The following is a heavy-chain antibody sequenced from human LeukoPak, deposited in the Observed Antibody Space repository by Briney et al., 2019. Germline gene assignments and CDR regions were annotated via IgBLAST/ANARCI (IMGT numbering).Heavy chain of an antibody. CDR1: GGSISSGSYY. V-gene: IGHV4-61*02. CDR2: IYTSGST. J-gene: IGHJ5*02. D-gene: IGHD2-15*01. Sequence: PSQTLSLTCTVSGGSISSGSYYWSWIRQPAGQGLEWIGRIYTSGSTNYNPSRKSRVTISVDTSKNQFSLKLSSVTAADTAVYYCARTCSGGSCYSGGRFDPWGQGTLVIVSS. CDR3: ARTCSGGSCYSGGRFDP.